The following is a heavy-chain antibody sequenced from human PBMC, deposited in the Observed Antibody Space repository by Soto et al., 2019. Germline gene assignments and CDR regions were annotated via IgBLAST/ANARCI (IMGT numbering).Heavy chain of an antibody. CDR2: ISVYNGKT. CDR1: GYTFTSHG. V-gene: IGHV1-18*01. D-gene: IGHD2-15*01. J-gene: IGHJ3*02. Sequence: QVQLVQSGAEVKKPGASVKVSCKASGYTFTSHGISWVRQAPGQGLEWMGWISVYNGKTNYAQNLQGRVTKTTDTTTSTAYMELRSLRSDDTAVYYCARDIYGGNCCDAFDIWGQGTLVTVSS. CDR3: ARDIYGGNCCDAFDI.